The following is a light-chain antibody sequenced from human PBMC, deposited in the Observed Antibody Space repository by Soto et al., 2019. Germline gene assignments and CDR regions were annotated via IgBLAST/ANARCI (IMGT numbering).Light chain of an antibody. CDR1: NSDVGDYNY. CDR3: SSYTRTSTLV. CDR2: EVF. Sequence: QSALTQPASVSGSPGQSITLSCTGTNSDVGDYNYVSWYQHHPGKAPKLIIYEVFNRPSGVSNRFSASKSGNTASLTISGLQAEDEAVYYCSSYTRTSTLVFGGGTQLTVL. J-gene: IGLJ2*01. V-gene: IGLV2-14*01.